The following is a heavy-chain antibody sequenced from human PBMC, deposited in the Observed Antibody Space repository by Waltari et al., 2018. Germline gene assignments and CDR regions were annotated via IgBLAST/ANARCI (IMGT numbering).Heavy chain of an antibody. CDR3: ASPPYDVYSGYDFGY. D-gene: IGHD5-12*01. Sequence: EVQLVESGGGLVQPGGSLRLSCAASGFTFSSYWMGWVRQAPGKGLEWVANIKQDGSEKYYVDSVKGRFTISRDNAKNSLYLQMNSLRAEDTAVYYCASPPYDVYSGYDFGYWGQGTLVTVSS. CDR2: IKQDGSEK. V-gene: IGHV3-7*01. CDR1: GFTFSSYW. J-gene: IGHJ4*02.